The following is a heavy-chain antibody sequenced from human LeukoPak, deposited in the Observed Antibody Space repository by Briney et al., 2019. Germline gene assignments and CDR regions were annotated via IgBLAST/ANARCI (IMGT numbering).Heavy chain of an antibody. CDR1: GYTFTSYY. V-gene: IGHV1-46*01. D-gene: IGHD3-22*01. CDR3: ASSSSGSNWFDP. CDR2: INPSGGST. J-gene: IGHJ5*02. Sequence: ASVKVSCKASGYTFTSYYMHWVRQAPGQGLEWMGIINPSGGSTSYAQKFQGRVTMTRDTSTSTVYMELSSLSSEDTAVYYCASSSSGSNWFDPWGQGTLVTVSS.